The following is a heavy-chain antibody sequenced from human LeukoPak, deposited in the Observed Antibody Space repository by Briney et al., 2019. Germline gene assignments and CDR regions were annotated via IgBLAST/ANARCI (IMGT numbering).Heavy chain of an antibody. Sequence: GASVKVSCKASGYTFTSYGISWVRQAPGQGLEWMGWISAYNVNTNYAQKLQGRVTMTTDTSTSTAYMELRSLRSDDTAVYYCARDHELPHCGGDCSPYGMDVWGQGTTVTVSS. CDR3: ARDHELPHCGGDCSPYGMDV. V-gene: IGHV1-18*01. D-gene: IGHD2-21*02. CDR2: ISAYNVNT. J-gene: IGHJ6*02. CDR1: GYTFTSYG.